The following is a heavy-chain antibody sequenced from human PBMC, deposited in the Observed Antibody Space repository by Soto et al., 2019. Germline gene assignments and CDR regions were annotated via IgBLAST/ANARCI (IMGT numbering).Heavy chain of an antibody. Sequence: SETLSLTCTVSGGSISGYYWSWLRQPPGKGLEWIASIYYSGSSYYNPSLKSRITISVDTSKNQFSLNLTSVTAADTAVYYCAKHGLTAYMAYYFDLWGRGTLVTVSS. CDR2: IYYSGSS. CDR3: AKHGLTAYMAYYFDL. V-gene: IGHV4-59*05. D-gene: IGHD3-16*01. CDR1: GGSISGYY. J-gene: IGHJ4*02.